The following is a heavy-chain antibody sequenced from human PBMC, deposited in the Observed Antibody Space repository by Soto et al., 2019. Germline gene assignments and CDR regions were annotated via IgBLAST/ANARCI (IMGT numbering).Heavy chain of an antibody. CDR3: ARVQVVPAADDAFDI. CDR1: GGSISSGDYY. Sequence: QVQLQESGPGRVKPSQTLSLTCTVSGGSISSGDYYWSWIRQPPGKGLEWIGYIYYSGSTYYNPSLKSRVTISVDTSKSQFSLKLSYVTAADTAVYYCARVQVVPAADDAFDIWGQATMVTVSS. V-gene: IGHV4-30-4*01. CDR2: IYYSGST. J-gene: IGHJ3*02. D-gene: IGHD2-2*01.